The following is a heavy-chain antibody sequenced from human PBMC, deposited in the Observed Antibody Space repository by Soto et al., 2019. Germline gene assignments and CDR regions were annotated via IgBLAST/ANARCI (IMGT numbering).Heavy chain of an antibody. CDR3: AKGSGRDGYNTRHGGYYYGMDV. V-gene: IGHV3-23*01. CDR1: GFTFSSYA. D-gene: IGHD5-12*01. J-gene: IGHJ6*02. CDR2: ISGSGGST. Sequence: PGGSLRLSCAASGFTFSSYAMSWVRQAPGKGLEWVSAISGSGGSTYYADSVKGRFTISRDNSKNTLYLQMNSLRAEDTAVYYCAKGSGRDGYNTRHGGYYYGMDVWGQGPTVTVYS.